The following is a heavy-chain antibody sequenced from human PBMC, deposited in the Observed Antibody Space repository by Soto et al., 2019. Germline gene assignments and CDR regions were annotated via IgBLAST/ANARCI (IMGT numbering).Heavy chain of an antibody. CDR1: GFTFDDYA. CDR3: AHLLGWSSSRGPDAFDI. D-gene: IGHD6-13*01. CDR2: ISWNSGSI. J-gene: IGHJ3*02. Sequence: GGSLRLSWAACGFTFDDYAMHWGRQAPGKGLEWVSGISWNSGSIGYADSVKGRFTISRDNAKNSLYLQMNSLRAEDTALYYCAHLLGWSSSRGPDAFDICGKGPMVTVSS. V-gene: IGHV3-9*01.